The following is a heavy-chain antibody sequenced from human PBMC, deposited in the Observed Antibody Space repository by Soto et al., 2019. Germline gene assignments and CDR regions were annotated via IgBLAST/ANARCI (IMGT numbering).Heavy chain of an antibody. D-gene: IGHD3-22*01. Sequence: QVQLVESGGGVAQPGRSLRLTCAASGFIFSGSGMHWARQAPGKGLEWVALVSNDGIRTYYGDSVKGRFTISRDNAENTLYLQMNSLRAEDTAVYYCARWVGGSMYDNSGKYDSWGQGTLVTVSS. J-gene: IGHJ5*01. CDR1: GFIFSGSG. V-gene: IGHV3-30*03. CDR2: VSNDGIRT. CDR3: ARWVGGSMYDNSGKYDS.